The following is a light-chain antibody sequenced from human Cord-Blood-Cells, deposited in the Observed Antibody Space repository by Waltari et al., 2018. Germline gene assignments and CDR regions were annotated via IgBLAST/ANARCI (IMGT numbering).Light chain of an antibody. J-gene: IGKJ5*01. CDR1: QSGSSY. Sequence: DIQMTHSPSSLSASVGDRVTITCRARQSGSSYLNWYQQKPGKAPELLIYAAFSLQSEVPTRFSGSGSGTDFTLTISSLQPEDFATYYCQQSYSTPPITFGQGTRLEIK. V-gene: IGKV1-39*01. CDR3: QQSYSTPPIT. CDR2: AAF.